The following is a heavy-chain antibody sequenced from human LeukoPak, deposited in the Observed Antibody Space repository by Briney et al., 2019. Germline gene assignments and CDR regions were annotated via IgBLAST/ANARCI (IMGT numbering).Heavy chain of an antibody. CDR3: ARSPWHCSGGSCYTGAFDY. CDR2: ISPYNGNT. Sequence: GASVKVSCKTSGYTFTSYDISWVRQAPGQGLELLGWISPYNGNTNYAQRLQGRVTVTTDTSTSTAYMELRSLTSDDTAVYYCARSPWHCSGGSCYTGAFDYWGQGTLVTVSS. D-gene: IGHD2-15*01. J-gene: IGHJ4*02. V-gene: IGHV1-18*01. CDR1: GYTFTSYD.